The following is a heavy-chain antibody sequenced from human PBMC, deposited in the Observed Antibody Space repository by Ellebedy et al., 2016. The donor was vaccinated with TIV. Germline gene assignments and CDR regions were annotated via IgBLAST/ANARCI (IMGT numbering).Heavy chain of an antibody. CDR2: IYYSGST. CDR1: GGSISSGDYY. Sequence: SETLSLTXTVSGGSISSGDYYWSWIRQPPGKGLEWIGYIYYSGSTYYNPSLKSRVTISVDTSKNQFSLKLSSVTAADTAVYYCARRPTVTTGEADAFDIWGQGTMVTVSS. CDR3: ARRPTVTTGEADAFDI. D-gene: IGHD4-17*01. V-gene: IGHV4-30-4*01. J-gene: IGHJ3*02.